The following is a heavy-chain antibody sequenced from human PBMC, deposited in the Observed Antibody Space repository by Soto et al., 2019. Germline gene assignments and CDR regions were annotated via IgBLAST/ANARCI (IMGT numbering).Heavy chain of an antibody. Sequence: QVQLVQSGAEVKKPGASVKVSCKTSGYTFTSHGISWVRQAPGQGLEWMRWISAYNGNTNYAQKLQGRVTMTTDTPTSTAYMELRSLRSDDTAVYYCARTYCSSARCYSDYWGQGTLATVSS. CDR3: ARTYCSSARCYSDY. D-gene: IGHD2-2*01. V-gene: IGHV1-18*04. CDR2: ISAYNGNT. CDR1: GYTFTSHG. J-gene: IGHJ4*02.